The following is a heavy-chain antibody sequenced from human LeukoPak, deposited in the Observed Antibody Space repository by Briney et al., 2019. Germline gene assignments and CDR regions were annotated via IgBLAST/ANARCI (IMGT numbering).Heavy chain of an antibody. CDR3: ANTPAMVRGSWAYYFDY. CDR2: ITSSSTTK. CDR1: GFAFNDFY. V-gene: IGHV3-11*06. Sequence: GGSLRLSCAASGFAFNDFYMSWIRQAPGKGLEWISYITSSSTTKNYADSVKGRFTISRDNSKNTLYLQMNSLRAEDTAVYYCANTPAMVRGSWAYYFDYWGQGTLVTVSS. D-gene: IGHD3-10*01. J-gene: IGHJ4*02.